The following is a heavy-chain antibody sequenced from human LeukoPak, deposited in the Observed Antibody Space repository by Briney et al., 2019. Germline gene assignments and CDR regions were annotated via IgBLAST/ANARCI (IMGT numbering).Heavy chain of an antibody. J-gene: IGHJ4*02. D-gene: IGHD1-1*01. Sequence: ASVKVSCKASGYTFTSYGIRWVRQAPGQGLEWMGWISAYNGNTNYAQKLQGRVTMTTDTSTSTAYMELRSLRSDDTAVYYCARWDWNDSARDYWGQGTLVTVSS. CDR3: ARWDWNDSARDY. CDR1: GYTFTSYG. V-gene: IGHV1-18*04. CDR2: ISAYNGNT.